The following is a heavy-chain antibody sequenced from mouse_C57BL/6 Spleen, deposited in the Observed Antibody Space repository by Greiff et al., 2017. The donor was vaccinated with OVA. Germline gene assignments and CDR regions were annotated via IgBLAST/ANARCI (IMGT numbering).Heavy chain of an antibody. V-gene: IGHV1-72*01. CDR1: GYTFTSYW. CDR2: IDPYSGGT. D-gene: IGHD4-1*01. Sequence: QVQLQQPGAELVKPGASVKLSCKASGYTFTSYWLHWVKQRPGRGLAWIGRIDPYSGGTTYNEKFNSTATLTVDKPTSTAEKQLSSRTSEDSAVYDCARERDLGKGLAYWGQGTLVTVSA. CDR3: ARERDLGKGLAY. J-gene: IGHJ3*01.